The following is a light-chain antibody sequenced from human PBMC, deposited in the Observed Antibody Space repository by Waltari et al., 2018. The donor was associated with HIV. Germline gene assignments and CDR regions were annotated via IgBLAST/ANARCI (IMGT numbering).Light chain of an antibody. CDR1: QSISSW. CDR3: QQYNSYSLLT. Sequence: DIQMTQSPSTLSAAVGDRVTITCRASQSISSWLAWYQQKPGKAPKLLIYKASSLESGVPSRFSGSGSGTDFTLTISSLQPDDFATYYCQQYNSYSLLTFGQGTKLEIK. J-gene: IGKJ2*01. CDR2: KAS. V-gene: IGKV1-5*03.